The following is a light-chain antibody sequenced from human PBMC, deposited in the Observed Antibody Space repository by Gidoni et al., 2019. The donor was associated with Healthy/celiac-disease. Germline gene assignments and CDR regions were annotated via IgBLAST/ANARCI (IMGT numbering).Light chain of an antibody. CDR1: QSVSSSY. CDR2: GAS. V-gene: IGKV3-20*01. J-gene: IGKJ2*01. CDR3: QQYGSSPYT. Sequence: EIVFTQSPGTLSLSPGEGATLSCRASQSVSSSYLAWYQQKPGQAPRLLIYGASSRATGIPDRFSGSGSGTDFTLTISRLEPEDFAVYYCQQYGSSPYTFGQXTKLEIK.